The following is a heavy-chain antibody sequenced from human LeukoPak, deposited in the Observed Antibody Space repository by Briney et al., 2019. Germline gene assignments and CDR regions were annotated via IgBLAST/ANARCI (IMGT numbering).Heavy chain of an antibody. CDR2: IKSKTDGGTT. D-gene: IGHD6-19*01. CDR3: TTTGYSSGWYPT. Sequence: PGGSLRLSCAASGFTFSNAWMSRVRQAPGKGLEWVGRIKSKTDGGTTDYAAPVKGRFTISRDDSKNTLYLQMNSLKTEDTAVYYCTTTGYSSGWYPTWGQGTLVTVSS. CDR1: GFTFSNAW. J-gene: IGHJ5*02. V-gene: IGHV3-15*01.